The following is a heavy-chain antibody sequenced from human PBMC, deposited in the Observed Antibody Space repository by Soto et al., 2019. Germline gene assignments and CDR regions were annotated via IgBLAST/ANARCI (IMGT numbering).Heavy chain of an antibody. CDR1: GGSISSDDYY. Sequence: CTVSGGSISSDDYYWSWIRQAPGRGLEWIGYIHSSGSIYYNPSLKSRATMSIDTAGNQFSLKVSSVTVADTAVYYCARDLDGLHDDTSGPFPRPGWGQGTLVTVSS. CDR3: ARDLDGLHDDTSGPFPRPG. V-gene: IGHV4-30-4*01. D-gene: IGHD3-22*01. CDR2: IHSSGSI. J-gene: IGHJ1*01.